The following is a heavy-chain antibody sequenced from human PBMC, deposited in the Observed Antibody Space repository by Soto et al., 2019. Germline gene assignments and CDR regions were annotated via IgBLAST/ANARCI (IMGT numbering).Heavy chain of an antibody. CDR1: GVTFSSSA. CDR2: IVPMYNTP. V-gene: IGHV1-69*01. CDR3: ATEWGNRTVAGSEAFNI. Sequence: QVQLVQSGAEVRRPGSSVKVSCTASGVTFSSSAISWVRQAPGHGLEWVGGIVPMYNTPNYARILQGRVTITADESTTTAFLELNRLTAEGTAVYFCATEWGNRTVAGSEAFNIWGQGTVGTVSS. D-gene: IGHD1-1*01. J-gene: IGHJ3*02.